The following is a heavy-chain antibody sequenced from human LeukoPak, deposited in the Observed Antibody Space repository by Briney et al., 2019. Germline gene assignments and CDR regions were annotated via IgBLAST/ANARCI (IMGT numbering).Heavy chain of an antibody. D-gene: IGHD2-21*01. J-gene: IGHJ4*02. Sequence: GGSLRLSCAASGFTFSSHAMNWVRQAPGKGLEWISGINSGGGSTYYADSVKGRFTISRDNSKNTLYLQMNSLRGEDTAVYYCAKRLEVVAPTIDYWGQGTLVTVSS. CDR1: GFTFSSHA. CDR2: INSGGGST. V-gene: IGHV3-23*01. CDR3: AKRLEVVAPTIDY.